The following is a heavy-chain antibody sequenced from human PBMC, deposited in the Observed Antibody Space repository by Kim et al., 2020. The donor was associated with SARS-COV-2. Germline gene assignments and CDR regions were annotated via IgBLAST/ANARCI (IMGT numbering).Heavy chain of an antibody. J-gene: IGHJ4*02. CDR3: ARERGGYDY. Sequence: GSLRLSCVASGISFATYEMNWVRQAPGKGLEWISYISSSGTTIYYADSVKGRFTISRDNAKNSLFLQMSTLSADDTAVYHCARERGGYDYWGQGTLVTV. CDR1: GISFATYE. V-gene: IGHV3-48*03. D-gene: IGHD1-26*01. CDR2: ISSSGTTI.